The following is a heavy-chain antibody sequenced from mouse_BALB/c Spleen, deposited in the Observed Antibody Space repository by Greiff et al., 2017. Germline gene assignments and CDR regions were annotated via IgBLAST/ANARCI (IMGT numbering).Heavy chain of an antibody. CDR2: ISTYYGDA. J-gene: IGHJ4*01. V-gene: IGHV1S137*01. Sequence: QVHVKQSGAELVRPGVSVKISCKGSGYTFTDYAMHWVKQSHAKSLEWIGVISTYYGDASYNQKFKGKATMTVDKSSSTAYMELARLTSEDSAIYYCARFPIYDGYYDYAMDYWGQGTSVTVSS. D-gene: IGHD2-3*01. CDR1: GYTFTDYA. CDR3: ARFPIYDGYYDYAMDY.